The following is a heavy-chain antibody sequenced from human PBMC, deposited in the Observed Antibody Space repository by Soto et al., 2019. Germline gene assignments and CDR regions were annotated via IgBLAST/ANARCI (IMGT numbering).Heavy chain of an antibody. CDR1: GYTFTSYG. J-gene: IGHJ5*02. D-gene: IGHD2-2*01. CDR3: ARDSFRYCSSTSCYGGGWFDP. Sequence: QVQLVQSGAEVKKPGASVKVSCKASGYTFTSYGISWVRQAPGQGLEWMGWISAYNGNTNYAQKPQGRVTMTTDTSTSTAYMELRSLRSDDTAVYYCARDSFRYCSSTSCYGGGWFDPWGQGTLVTVSS. V-gene: IGHV1-18*01. CDR2: ISAYNGNT.